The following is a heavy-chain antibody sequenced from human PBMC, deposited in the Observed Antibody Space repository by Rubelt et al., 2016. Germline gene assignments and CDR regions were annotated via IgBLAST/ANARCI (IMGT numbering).Heavy chain of an antibody. Sequence: GGSLRVSCAASGFTFTSYAMTWVRQAPGKGLEWVSTISGSGGSTHHADSVKGRFTISRDNSKNTLYLQMNSLRAEDTAVYYCAKGSSPTGAEYNWFDPWGQGTLVTVSS. CDR2: ISGSGGST. J-gene: IGHJ5*02. CDR1: GFTFTSYA. D-gene: IGHD1-14*01. CDR3: AKGSSPTGAEYNWFDP. V-gene: IGHV3-23*01.